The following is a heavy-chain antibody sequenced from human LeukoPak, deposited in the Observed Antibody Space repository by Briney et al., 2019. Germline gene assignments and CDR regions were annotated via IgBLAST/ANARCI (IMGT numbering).Heavy chain of an antibody. Sequence: ASVKVSCKASGGTFSSFAISWVRQAPGQGLEWMGGSIPLFGTAHYAQRFQGRLTITTDESTGTAYMELSSLRSEDTAVYYCARVPDYGEAFDIWGQGTMVTVSS. CDR1: GGTFSSFA. D-gene: IGHD4-17*01. J-gene: IGHJ3*02. V-gene: IGHV1-69*05. CDR2: SIPLFGTA. CDR3: ARVPDYGEAFDI.